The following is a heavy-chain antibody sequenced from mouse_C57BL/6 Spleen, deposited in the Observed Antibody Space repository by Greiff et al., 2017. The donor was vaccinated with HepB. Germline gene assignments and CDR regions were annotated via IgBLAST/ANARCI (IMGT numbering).Heavy chain of an antibody. V-gene: IGHV5-4*01. CDR2: ISDGGSYT. Sequence: EVQRVESGGGLVKPGGSLKLSCAASGFTFSSYAMSWVRQTPEKRLEWVATISDGGSYTYYPDNVKGRFTISRDTAKNNLYLQMSHLKSEDTAMYYWARGRYYFDYWGQGTTLTVSS. CDR1: GFTFSSYA. J-gene: IGHJ2*01. CDR3: ARGRYYFDY.